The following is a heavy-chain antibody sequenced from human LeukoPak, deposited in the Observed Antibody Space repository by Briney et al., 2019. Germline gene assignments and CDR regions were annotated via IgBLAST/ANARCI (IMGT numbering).Heavy chain of an antibody. V-gene: IGHV4-30-2*01. Sequence: PSQTLSLTCAVSGDSISSGDYSWSWIRQPSGKGLEWIGYIFHSGHSFYNPSLKSRITISVDKSKNQFSLRLTSVTAADTAVYYCARELWFVNAPGSWFDPWGQGTLVTVS. J-gene: IGHJ5*02. CDR3: ARELWFVNAPGSWFDP. CDR2: IFHSGHS. CDR1: GDSISSGDYS. D-gene: IGHD3-10*01.